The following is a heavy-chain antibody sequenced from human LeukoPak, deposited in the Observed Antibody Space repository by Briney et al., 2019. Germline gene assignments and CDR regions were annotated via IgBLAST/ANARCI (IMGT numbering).Heavy chain of an antibody. V-gene: IGHV1-18*01. CDR1: GYTFTSYG. CDR2: ISAYNGNT. Sequence: GASVKVSCKASGYTFTSYGISWVRQAPGQGLEWMGWISAYNGNTNYAQKLQSRVTMTTDTSTSTAYMELRSLRSDDTAVYYCAREQVPYNWNYVLGDYWGQGALVTVSS. CDR3: AREQVPYNWNYVLGDY. D-gene: IGHD1-7*01. J-gene: IGHJ4*02.